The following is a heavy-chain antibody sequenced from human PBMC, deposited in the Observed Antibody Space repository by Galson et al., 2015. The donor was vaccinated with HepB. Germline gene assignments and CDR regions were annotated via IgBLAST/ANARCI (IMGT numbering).Heavy chain of an antibody. CDR1: GYSIRAGYF. V-gene: IGHV4-38-2*02. J-gene: IGHJ4*02. CDR3: ARRNSGSDYIDY. D-gene: IGHD5-12*01. Sequence: ETLSLTCTVSGYSIRAGYFWGWIRQPPGKGLEWIGSIYHSGSTYYNPSLRSRVTMSVDMSKNQFSLKLTSVTAADTAVYYCARRNSGSDYIDYWGQGSLVTVSS. CDR2: IYHSGST.